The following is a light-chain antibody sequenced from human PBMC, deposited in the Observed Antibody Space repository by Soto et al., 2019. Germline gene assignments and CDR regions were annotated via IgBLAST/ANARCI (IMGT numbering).Light chain of an antibody. CDR2: DAS. Sequence: IVFTQSPATLSFTPGEKATLSCRASQSVSSYLAWYQQKPGQAPRLLIYDASNRATGIPARFSGSGSGTDFTLTLSSLEPEDAAVYYCQQRSNWPPITFGQGTRLEI. J-gene: IGKJ5*01. CDR3: QQRSNWPPIT. CDR1: QSVSSY. V-gene: IGKV3-11*01.